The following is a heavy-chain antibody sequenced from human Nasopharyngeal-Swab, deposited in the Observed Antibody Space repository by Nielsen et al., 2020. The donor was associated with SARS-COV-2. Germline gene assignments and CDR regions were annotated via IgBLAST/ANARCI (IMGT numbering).Heavy chain of an antibody. V-gene: IGHV1-69*04. Sequence: SVKVSCKTYGGTFSTYAISWVRQAPGQGLEWMGRIIPLFGIANYAQKFQGRVTITADKSTSTAYMELSSLRSEDTAVYYCARDIEEWLVLPSLSFDYWGQGTLVTVSS. CDR1: GGTFSTYA. D-gene: IGHD3-3*01. J-gene: IGHJ4*02. CDR3: ARDIEEWLVLPSLSFDY. CDR2: IIPLFGIA.